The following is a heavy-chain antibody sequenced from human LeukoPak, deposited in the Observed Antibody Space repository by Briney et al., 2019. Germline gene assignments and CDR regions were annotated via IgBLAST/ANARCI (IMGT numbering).Heavy chain of an antibody. CDR2: ISGSGGST. CDR1: GFTFSSYA. J-gene: IGHJ6*02. CDR3: AKRELPHFYYYYGMDV. Sequence: GGSLRLSCAASGFTFSSYAMSWVRQAPGKGLELVSAISGSGGSTYYADSLKGRFTISRDNSKNTLYLQMNSLRAEDTAVYYCAKRELPHFYYYYGMDVWGQGTTVTVSS. V-gene: IGHV3-23*01. D-gene: IGHD1-26*01.